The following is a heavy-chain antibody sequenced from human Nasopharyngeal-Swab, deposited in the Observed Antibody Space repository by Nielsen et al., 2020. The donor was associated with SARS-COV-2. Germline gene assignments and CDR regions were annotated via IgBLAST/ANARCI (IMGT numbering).Heavy chain of an antibody. J-gene: IGHJ3*02. CDR3: AREGGSSSDAFDI. V-gene: IGHV1-2*02. CDR2: INPNSGGT. Sequence: ASVKVSCKASGYTFTGYYIHWVRQAPGQGLEWMGWINPNSGGTNYAQKFQGRVTMTRDTSISTAYMELSRLRSDDTAVYCCAREGGSSSDAFDIWGQGTMVTVSS. D-gene: IGHD1-26*01. CDR1: GYTFTGYY.